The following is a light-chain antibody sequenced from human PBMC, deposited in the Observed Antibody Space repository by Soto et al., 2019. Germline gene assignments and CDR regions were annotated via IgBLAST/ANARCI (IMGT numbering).Light chain of an antibody. V-gene: IGLV2-11*01. CDR3: SSYAGSNSYV. J-gene: IGLJ1*01. CDR2: DVS. Sequence: QSALTQPRSVSGSPGQSVTISCTGTTSDVGGYNYVSWYQQHPGKAPKLMIYDVSKRPSGVPDRLSGSKSGNTASLTISGLQAEDEADYYCSSYAGSNSYVFGTGTKVTVL. CDR1: TSDVGGYNY.